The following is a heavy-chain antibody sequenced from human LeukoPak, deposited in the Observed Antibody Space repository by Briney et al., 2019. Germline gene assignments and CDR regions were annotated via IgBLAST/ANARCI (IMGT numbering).Heavy chain of an antibody. CDR1: GGSFSGYY. D-gene: IGHD6-13*01. V-gene: IGHV4-34*01. CDR2: INHSGST. CDR3: XXXYSSSWFWYYGMDV. Sequence: PSETLSLTCAVYGGSFSGYYWSWIRQPPGKGLEWIGEINHSGSTNYNPSLKSRVTISVDTSKNQFSLKLSSVTAADTAVYYCXXXYSSSWFWYYGMDVWGQGTTVTVSS. J-gene: IGHJ6*02.